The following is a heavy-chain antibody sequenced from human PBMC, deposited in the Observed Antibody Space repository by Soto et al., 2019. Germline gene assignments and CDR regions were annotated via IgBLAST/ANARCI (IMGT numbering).Heavy chain of an antibody. CDR2: IKSKTDVGTT. Sequence: GGSLTLSCAASGFSFSNAWMSCVSQAPGKGLEWVGRIKSKTDVGTTDYAAPVKGRFTISRDDSKKTLYLQMNSLKTEDTAAYYCTKIKRLPGIAVADKNHGEYYYYGMDVRGQGTTVT. V-gene: IGHV3-15*01. J-gene: IGHJ6*02. CDR3: TKIKRLPGIAVADKNHGEYYYYGMDV. CDR1: GFSFSNAW. D-gene: IGHD6-19*01.